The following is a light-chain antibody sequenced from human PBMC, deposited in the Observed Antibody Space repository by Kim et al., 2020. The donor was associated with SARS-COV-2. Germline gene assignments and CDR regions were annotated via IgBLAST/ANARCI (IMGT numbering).Light chain of an antibody. CDR2: AAS. J-gene: IGKJ2*01. Sequence: DIQMTQSPSSLSASVGDRVTITCRAIQSISSYLNWYQQKPGKAPKLLIYAASSLQSGVPSRFSGSGSGTDFTLTISSLQPEDFATYYCQQSYSTPRTFGQGTKLEI. CDR3: QQSYSTPRT. V-gene: IGKV1-39*01. CDR1: QSISSY.